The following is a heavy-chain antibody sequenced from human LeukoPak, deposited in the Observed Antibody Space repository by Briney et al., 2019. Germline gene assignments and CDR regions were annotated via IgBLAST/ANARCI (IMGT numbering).Heavy chain of an antibody. CDR1: GDSLSSNSAA. Sequence: SQTLSLTCAISGDSLSSNSAAWNWIRQSPSRGLEWLGRTYYRSKWYNDYAVSVKSRITINPDTSKNQFSLQLNSVTPEDTAVYYCARSPDSSGYYYGGTVNWFDPWGQGTLVTVSS. CDR3: ARSPDSSGYYYGGTVNWFDP. D-gene: IGHD3-22*01. CDR2: TYYRSKWYN. J-gene: IGHJ5*02. V-gene: IGHV6-1*01.